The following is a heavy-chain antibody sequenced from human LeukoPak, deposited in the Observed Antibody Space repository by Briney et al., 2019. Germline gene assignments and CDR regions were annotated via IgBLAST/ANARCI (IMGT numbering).Heavy chain of an antibody. CDR3: ARSWAGMYYPFYYFDY. D-gene: IGHD1-26*01. J-gene: IGHJ4*02. V-gene: IGHV4-34*08. CDR2: INHRGTT. CDR1: GFTVSSNY. Sequence: GSLRLSCAASGFTVSSNYMSWIRQPPGKGLEWIAEINHRGTTHYNPSLKSRVNISADTSKNQFSLHLDSVTAADTAVYYCARSWAGMYYPFYYFDYWGQGTLVSVSS.